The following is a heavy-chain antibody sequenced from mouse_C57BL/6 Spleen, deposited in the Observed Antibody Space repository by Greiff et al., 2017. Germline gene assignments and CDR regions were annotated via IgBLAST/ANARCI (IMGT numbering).Heavy chain of an antibody. Sequence: QVQLQQSGAELVKPGASVKLSCKASGYTFTSYWMDWVKQRPGQGLEWIGMIHPNSGSTNYNEKFKSKATLTVDKSSSTAYMQLSSLTSEDSAVYYCASAKVYFDYDGFAYWGQGTPVTVSA. CDR2: IHPNSGST. CDR1: GYTFTSYW. V-gene: IGHV1-64*01. CDR3: ASAKVYFDYDGFAY. D-gene: IGHD2-4*01. J-gene: IGHJ3*01.